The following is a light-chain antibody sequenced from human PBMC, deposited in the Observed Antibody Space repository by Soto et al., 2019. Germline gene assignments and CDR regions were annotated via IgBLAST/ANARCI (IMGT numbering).Light chain of an antibody. CDR2: KSS. J-gene: IGKJ1*01. V-gene: IGKV1-5*03. Sequence: DIQMTQSPSTLSASVGDRVTLTCRASQSIDSWLAWYQQKPGKAPKLLIYKSSTLESGVPSRFSGSGSRTEFTLTISGLQPDDFATYYCQHYNDYPWTFGQGTKVDIK. CDR1: QSIDSW. CDR3: QHYNDYPWT.